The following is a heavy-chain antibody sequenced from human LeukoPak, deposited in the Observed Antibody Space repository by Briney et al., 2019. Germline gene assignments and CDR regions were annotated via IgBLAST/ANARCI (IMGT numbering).Heavy chain of an antibody. CDR2: ITTNGGGT. J-gene: IGHJ4*02. CDR1: GFIFSSYY. V-gene: IGHV3-64D*09. Sequence: GGALRLSCSASGFIFSSYYREWVRQAPGKGLEYVSAITTNGGGTYSAESVKGRFTTSRDNSKNTLYLQMSSLRADDTAVYYCVKDLRGLHQVDRGMYFDYWGQGTLVTVSS. D-gene: IGHD3-10*01. CDR3: VKDLRGLHQVDRGMYFDY.